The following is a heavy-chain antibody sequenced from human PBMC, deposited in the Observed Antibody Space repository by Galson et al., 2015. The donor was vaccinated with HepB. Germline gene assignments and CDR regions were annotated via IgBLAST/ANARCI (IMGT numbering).Heavy chain of an antibody. Sequence: SLRLSCAASDFTFNNGWMSWVRHAPGKGLEWVGRIKSTTDGGTTEYAAPVKGRFTISRDDSKNTVYLHMNSLKTEDTGVYYCTYSSSWYYKEGMDVWGQGTTVIVS. CDR2: IKSTTDGGTT. CDR1: DFTFNNGW. CDR3: TYSSSWYYKEGMDV. V-gene: IGHV3-15*05. D-gene: IGHD6-13*01. J-gene: IGHJ6*02.